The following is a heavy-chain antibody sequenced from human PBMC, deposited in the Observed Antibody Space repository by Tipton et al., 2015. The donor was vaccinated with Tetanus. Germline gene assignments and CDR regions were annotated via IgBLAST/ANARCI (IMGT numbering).Heavy chain of an antibody. Sequence: TLSLTCSVSNGSISSGGYYWSWIRKYPGKGLEXIGLLYHTGVTYYHPSLQSRVAISGDTSKNQFSLEVASVTVSATAVYYCARVRARLLRTLSGLYWLDPWGQGILVTVSS. CDR2: LYHTGVT. D-gene: IGHD3-10*01. CDR3: ARVRARLLRTLSGLYWLDP. V-gene: IGHV4-31*03. J-gene: IGHJ5*02. CDR1: NGSISSGGYY.